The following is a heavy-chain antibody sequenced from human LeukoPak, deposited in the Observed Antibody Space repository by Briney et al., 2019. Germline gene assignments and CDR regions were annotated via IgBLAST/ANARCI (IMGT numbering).Heavy chain of an antibody. CDR1: GYTFTSYD. Sequence: GASVKVSCKASGYTFTSYDINWVRQATGQGLEWMGWMNPNSGNTGYAQKFQGRVTMTRNTSISTAYMELSSLRSEDTAVYYCARVGRVWGVIGKYYYYYMDVWGKGTTVTISS. V-gene: IGHV1-8*01. CDR3: ARVGRVWGVIGKYYYYYMDV. D-gene: IGHD3-10*01. CDR2: MNPNSGNT. J-gene: IGHJ6*03.